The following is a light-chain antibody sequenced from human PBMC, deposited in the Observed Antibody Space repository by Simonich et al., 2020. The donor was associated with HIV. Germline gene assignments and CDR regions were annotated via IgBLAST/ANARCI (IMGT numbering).Light chain of an antibody. J-gene: IGKJ4*01. CDR1: QSVSSY. CDR3: QQYNNWPQT. Sequence: EIVLTQSPATLSLSPGKRATLSCRASQSVSSYLAWYQQKPGQAPRHLIYGASTRATGIPARFSGSGSGTDFTLTISSMQSEDFAIFYCQQYNNWPQTFGGGTKVEI. V-gene: IGKV3-15*01. CDR2: GAS.